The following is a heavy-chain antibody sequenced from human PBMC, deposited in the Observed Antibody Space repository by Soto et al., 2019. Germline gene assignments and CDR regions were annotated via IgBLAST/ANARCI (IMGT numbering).Heavy chain of an antibody. V-gene: IGHV1-18*01. CDR1: GYTFTTYA. D-gene: IGHD2-2*01. CDR3: ARGSTSYSDY. J-gene: IGHJ4*02. CDR2: VSTYNANT. Sequence: QVQLVQSGAEVKKPGASVKVSCKASGYTFTTYAFSWVRQAPGQGLEWMGWVSTYNANTYYAQKLQGRVTMTTDTSTSTAYMELRSLTSHDTAVYYCARGSTSYSDYWGQGTLVTVSS.